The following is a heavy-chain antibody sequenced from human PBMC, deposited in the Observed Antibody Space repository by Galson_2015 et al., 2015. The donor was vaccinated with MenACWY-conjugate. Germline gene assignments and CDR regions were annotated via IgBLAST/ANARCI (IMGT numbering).Heavy chain of an antibody. CDR1: GGAFSKT. J-gene: IGHJ4*02. D-gene: IGHD5-18*01. Sequence: SVKVSCKASGGAFSKTFNWVRQAPGQGLEWMGQFLPHYGTSKSARKFEGRVTISADESTSTAYMELSSLTSDDTAVYYCAGYAMDNTVDHFDYWGQGTLVTVSS. V-gene: IGHV1-69*13. CDR2: FLPHYGTS. CDR3: AGYAMDNTVDHFDY.